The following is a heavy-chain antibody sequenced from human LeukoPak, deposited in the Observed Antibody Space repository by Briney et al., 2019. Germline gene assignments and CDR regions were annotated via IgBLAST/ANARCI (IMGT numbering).Heavy chain of an antibody. J-gene: IGHJ4*02. CDR1: GGSISTYY. CDR2: IYHTGSN. CDR3: ARHTYNSGWYYFDY. V-gene: IGHV4-59*08. D-gene: IGHD6-19*01. Sequence: SETLSLTCTISGGSISTYYWTWIRQPPGKGLEWIGYIYHTGSNNYNPSLKSRVTMSVDTSKKQFSLRLSSVTAADTAVYYCARHTYNSGWYYFDYWGQGTLVTVSS.